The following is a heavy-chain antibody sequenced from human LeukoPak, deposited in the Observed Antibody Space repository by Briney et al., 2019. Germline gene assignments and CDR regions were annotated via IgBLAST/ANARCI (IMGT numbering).Heavy chain of an antibody. V-gene: IGHV1-2*02. CDR2: INPNSGGT. J-gene: IGHJ4*02. CDR1: GYTFTGYY. D-gene: IGHD6-6*01. Sequence: GASVKVSCKASGYTFTGYYMHWVRQAPGQGLEWMGWINPNSGGTNYAQKFQGRVTMTRDTSISTAYMELSRLRSDDTAVYYCAVPSPGIAAHQFDYWGQGTLVTVSS. CDR3: AVPSPGIAAHQFDY.